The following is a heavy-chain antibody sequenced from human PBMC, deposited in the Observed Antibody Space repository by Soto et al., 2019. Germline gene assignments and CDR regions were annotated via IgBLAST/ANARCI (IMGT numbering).Heavy chain of an antibody. J-gene: IGHJ4*02. CDR3: AKGGNKWLPTKYYCDY. CDR2: ISGSGGST. CDR1: GFTFSSYA. V-gene: IGHV3-23*01. Sequence: EVQLLESGGGLVQPGGSLRLSCAASGFTFSSYAMSWVRQAPGKGLEWVSAISGSGGSTYYADSVKGRFTISRDNSKNTLYLQMNSLRAEDTAGYYCAKGGNKWLPTKYYCDYWGQGTLVTVSS. D-gene: IGHD6-19*01.